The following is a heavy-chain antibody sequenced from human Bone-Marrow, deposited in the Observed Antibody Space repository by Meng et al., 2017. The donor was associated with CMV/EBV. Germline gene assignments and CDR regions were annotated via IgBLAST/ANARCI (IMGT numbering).Heavy chain of an antibody. Sequence: GGSLRLSCAASGFTFSIYSMNWVRQAPGKGLEWVSSISNSRNYIYYADSVKGRFTISRDNAKKSLYLQMNSLRAEDTAVYYCARDIPGSLGGAFDIWGQGTMVTVSS. CDR2: ISNSRNYI. CDR1: GFTFSIYS. CDR3: ARDIPGSLGGAFDI. J-gene: IGHJ3*02. V-gene: IGHV3-21*01. D-gene: IGHD1-26*01.